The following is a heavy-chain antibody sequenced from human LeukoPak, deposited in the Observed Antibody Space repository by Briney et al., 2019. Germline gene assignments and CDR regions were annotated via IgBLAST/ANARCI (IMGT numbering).Heavy chain of an antibody. D-gene: IGHD6-13*01. Sequence: LGESLKISCKGSGYSFTSYWIGWVRQMPGKGLEWMGIIYPGDSDTRYSPSFQGQVTISADKSISTAYLQWSSLKASDTAMYYCARGLIAGTLRLEFDPWGQGTLVTVSS. CDR2: IYPGDSDT. CDR1: GYSFTSYW. V-gene: IGHV5-51*01. CDR3: ARGLIAGTLRLEFDP. J-gene: IGHJ5*02.